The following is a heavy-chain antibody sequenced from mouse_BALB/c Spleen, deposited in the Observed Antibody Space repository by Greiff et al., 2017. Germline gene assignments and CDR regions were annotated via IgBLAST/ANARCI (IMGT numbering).Heavy chain of an antibody. Sequence: EVKLVESGGGLVQPGGSRKLSCAASGFTFSSFGMHWVRQAPEKGLEWVAYISSGSSTIYYADTVKGRFTISRDNPKNTLFLQITSLRSEDTAMYYCARGGVYAMDYWGQGTSVTVSS. CDR1: GFTFSSFG. V-gene: IGHV5-17*02. J-gene: IGHJ4*01. CDR3: ARGGVYAMDY. CDR2: ISSGSSTI.